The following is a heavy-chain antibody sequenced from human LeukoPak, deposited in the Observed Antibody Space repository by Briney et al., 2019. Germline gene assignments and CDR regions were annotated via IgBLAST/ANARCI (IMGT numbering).Heavy chain of an antibody. CDR3: AREGEDSTNHGDYNDRSAFDI. V-gene: IGHV1-69*13. Sequence: ASVKVSCKASGGTFSSYAISWVRQAPGQGLEWMGGIIPIFGTANYAQKFQGRVTITADESTSTAYMELSSLRSEDTAVYYCAREGEDSTNHGDYNDRSAFDIWGQGTMVTVSS. CDR1: GGTFSSYA. D-gene: IGHD4-17*01. J-gene: IGHJ3*02. CDR2: IIPIFGTA.